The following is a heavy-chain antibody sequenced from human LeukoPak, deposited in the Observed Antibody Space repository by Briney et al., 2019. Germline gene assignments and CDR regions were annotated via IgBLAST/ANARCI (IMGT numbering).Heavy chain of an antibody. D-gene: IGHD3-9*01. CDR1: GFTFSSYA. CDR3: AKGLKYYDISTGATPLGWFDP. Sequence: GGSLRLSCAASGFTFSSYAMSWVPQAPGKGLEWVSAISGSGGSTCYADSVKGRFTISRDNSKNTLYLQMNSLRAEDTAVYYCAKGLKYYDISTGATPLGWFDPWGQGTLVTVSS. CDR2: ISGSGGST. J-gene: IGHJ5*02. V-gene: IGHV3-23*01.